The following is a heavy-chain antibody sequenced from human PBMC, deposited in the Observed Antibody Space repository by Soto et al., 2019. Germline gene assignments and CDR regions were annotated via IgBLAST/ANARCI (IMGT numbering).Heavy chain of an antibody. CDR1: GFTFSSFA. J-gene: IGHJ4*02. V-gene: IGHV3-23*01. D-gene: IGHD5-18*01. CDR2: ISGSGDGT. Sequence: GGSLRLSCAASGFTFSSFALSWVRQAPGKGLEWVSAISGSGDGTDYADSVKGRFTISRDNSKNTLYLQMSSLRAEDTAVYYCAGPGYSSQDYWGQGALVTVS. CDR3: AGPGYSSQDY.